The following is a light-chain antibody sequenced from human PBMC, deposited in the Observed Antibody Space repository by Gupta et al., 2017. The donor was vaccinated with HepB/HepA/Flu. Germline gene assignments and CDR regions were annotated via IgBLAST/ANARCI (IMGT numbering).Light chain of an antibody. CDR2: GAS. Sequence: DIQMSQSPSSLSASVGDRVNITCRASHNINDYLNWYRQGPGKAPELLIYGASSLQRGVPSRFSGSGSGTDFTLTVTSLQPEDFATYYCLQTPTLPKTFGHGTKVDI. CDR3: LQTPTLPKT. CDR1: HNINDY. J-gene: IGKJ3*01. V-gene: IGKV1-39*01.